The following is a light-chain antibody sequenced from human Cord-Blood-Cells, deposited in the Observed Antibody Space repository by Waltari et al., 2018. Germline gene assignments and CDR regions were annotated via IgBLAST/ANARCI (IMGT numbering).Light chain of an antibody. J-gene: IGLJ3*02. V-gene: IGLV2-23*01. CDR1: SRDVGRYNL. CDR3: CSYAGSSNWV. Sequence: QSALTQPASVSGSPGQSITIPCTGTSRDVGRYNLVSWYQQHPGKAPKLMIYEGSQRPSGVSNRVSGSKSGNTASLTISGLQAEDEADYYCCSYAGSSNWVFGGGTKLTVL. CDR2: EGS.